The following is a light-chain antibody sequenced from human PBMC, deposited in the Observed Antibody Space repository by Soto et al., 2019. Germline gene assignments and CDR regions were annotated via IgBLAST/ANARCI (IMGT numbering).Light chain of an antibody. CDR2: GAS. CDR1: ESVSGSY. CDR3: QQYGRT. J-gene: IGKJ1*01. Sequence: PGKRAPLSCRASESVSGSYIAWYQQKVGQSPRLLIYGASNRATGIPDRFSGSGSGTDFTLTISRLEPEDFAMYYCQQYGRTFGLGTKVDIK. V-gene: IGKV3-20*01.